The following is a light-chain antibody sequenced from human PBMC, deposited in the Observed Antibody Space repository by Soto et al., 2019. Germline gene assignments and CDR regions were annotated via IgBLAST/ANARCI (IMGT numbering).Light chain of an antibody. V-gene: IGLV1-44*01. CDR2: SNN. Sequence: QSVLTQPPSSSGTPGQRVTISCSGSSSNIGSYTVNWYQQVPGTAPKLLIYSNNQRPSGFPDRFSGSKSGTSASLAISGLQSEDEAEYYCAAWDDSLNGVVFGGGTKLTVL. CDR3: AAWDDSLNGVV. CDR1: SSNIGSYT. J-gene: IGLJ2*01.